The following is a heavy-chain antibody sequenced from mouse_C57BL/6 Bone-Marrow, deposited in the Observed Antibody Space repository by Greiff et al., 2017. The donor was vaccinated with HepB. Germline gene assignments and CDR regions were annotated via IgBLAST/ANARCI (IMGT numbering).Heavy chain of an antibody. CDR1: GFTFNSYW. CDR3: ARRKRDY. J-gene: IGHJ2*01. CDR2: IYPSDSET. Sequence: VQLQQPGAELVRPGSSVKLSCKASGFTFNSYWMDWVKQRPGQGLEWIGNIYPSDSETHYNHKFKDKATLTVDKSSSTTYMQHSSLTSEDTAVYYCARRKRDYWGKGTTLTVSS. V-gene: IGHV1-61*01.